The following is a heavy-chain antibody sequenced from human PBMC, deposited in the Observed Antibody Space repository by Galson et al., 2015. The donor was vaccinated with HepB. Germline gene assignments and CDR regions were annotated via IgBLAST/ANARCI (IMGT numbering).Heavy chain of an antibody. D-gene: IGHD6-19*01. CDR1: GFTFSSYG. J-gene: IGHJ1*01. Sequence: SLRLSCAASGFTFSSYGMHWVRQAPGKGLEWVAVIWYDGSNKYYADSVKGRFTISRDNSKNTLYLQMNSLRAEDTAVYYCAREIHTGSSGWYGVFQHWGQGTLVTVSS. V-gene: IGHV3-33*01. CDR3: AREIHTGSSGWYGVFQH. CDR2: IWYDGSNK.